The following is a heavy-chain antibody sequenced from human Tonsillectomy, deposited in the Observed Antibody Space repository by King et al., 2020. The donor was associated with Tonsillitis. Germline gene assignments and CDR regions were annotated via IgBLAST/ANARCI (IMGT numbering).Heavy chain of an antibody. V-gene: IGHV4-39*01. CDR1: GGSISSSSYY. Sequence: MQLQESGPGLVKPSETLYLTCTVVGGSISSSSYYWGWIRQPPGKGLEWIGSIYYSGSTYYNPSLKSRVTISVDTSKNQFSLKLSSVTAADTAVYYCARPNYYDISGYSAFDIWGQGTMVTVSS. D-gene: IGHD3-22*01. J-gene: IGHJ3*02. CDR3: ARPNYYDISGYSAFDI. CDR2: IYYSGST.